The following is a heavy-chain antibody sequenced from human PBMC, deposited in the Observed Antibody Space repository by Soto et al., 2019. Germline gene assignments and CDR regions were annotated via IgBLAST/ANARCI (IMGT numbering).Heavy chain of an antibody. CDR1: GGTFSSYT. J-gene: IGHJ5*02. CDR2: IIPILGIA. V-gene: IGHV1-69*02. CDR3: ARGGGRRITFGGDSDNWFDP. Sequence: QVQLVQSGAEVKKPGSSVKVSCKASGGTFSSYTISWVRQAPGQGLEWMGRIIPILGIANYAQKFQGRVTITEAQRTGTGFMEQSSVGAEDTGGYYCARGGGRRITFGGDSDNWFDPWGQGTLVTVSS. D-gene: IGHD3-16*01.